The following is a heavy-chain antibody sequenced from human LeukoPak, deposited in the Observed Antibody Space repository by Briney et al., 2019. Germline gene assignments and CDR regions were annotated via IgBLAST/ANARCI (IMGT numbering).Heavy chain of an antibody. D-gene: IGHD1-26*01. Sequence: PGRSLRLSCTASGFTFGDYAMSWVRQAPGKGLEWVGFIRSKAYGGTTEYAASVKGRFTISRDDSKSIAYLQMNSLKTEDTAVYYCTRDGIVGATTGFGYWGQGTLVTVSS. CDR1: GFTFGDYA. CDR2: IRSKAYGGTT. V-gene: IGHV3-49*04. CDR3: TRDGIVGATTGFGY. J-gene: IGHJ4*02.